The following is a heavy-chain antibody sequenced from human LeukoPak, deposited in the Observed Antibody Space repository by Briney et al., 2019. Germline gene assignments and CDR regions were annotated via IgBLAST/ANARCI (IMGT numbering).Heavy chain of an antibody. CDR3: ARVGEQYNSSLFDY. CDR2: IYSSGSS. V-gene: IGHV4-4*07. J-gene: IGHJ4*02. D-gene: IGHD6-13*01. Sequence: SETLSLTCTVSGGSISSYYWSWIRQPAGKGLEWIGRIYSSGSSIYNPSLKSRVTMSVDTSNNQFSLKLSSVTAADTAVYYCARVGEQYNSSLFDYWGQGTLVTVSS. CDR1: GGSISSYY.